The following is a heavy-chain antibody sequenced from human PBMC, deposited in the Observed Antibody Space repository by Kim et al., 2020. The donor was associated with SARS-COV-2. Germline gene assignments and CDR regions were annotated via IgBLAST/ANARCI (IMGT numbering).Heavy chain of an antibody. Sequence: SVKVSCKSSGDSLSDYGFGWVRQTPGQGLEWLGSIVPIFRRPNYAQKVQGRVTITADEAATTVYMEMTSLTSDDTAVYYCARGQFGEQPQPHFDVWGPGTLVTVSS. D-gene: IGHD3-10*01. CDR2: IVPIFRRP. V-gene: IGHV1-69*13. CDR1: GDSLSDYG. CDR3: ARGQFGEQPQPHFDV. J-gene: IGHJ4*02.